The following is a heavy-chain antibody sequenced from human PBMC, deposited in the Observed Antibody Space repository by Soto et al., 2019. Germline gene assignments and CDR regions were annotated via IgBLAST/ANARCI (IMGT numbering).Heavy chain of an antibody. CDR1: GGTFSSDA. V-gene: IGHV1-69*01. J-gene: IGHJ2*01. CDR3: ARTDGYNYGPYWDFDL. Sequence: QVQLVQSGADVKKPGSSVKVSCKASGGTFSSDAISWVRQAPGQGLEWMGGIIPMFGTAHYAQKFQGRVTITTDESTSTAYMELSSLSSEDTAVYYCARTDGYNYGPYWDFDLWGRGALVTVSS. D-gene: IGHD5-18*01. CDR2: IIPMFGTA.